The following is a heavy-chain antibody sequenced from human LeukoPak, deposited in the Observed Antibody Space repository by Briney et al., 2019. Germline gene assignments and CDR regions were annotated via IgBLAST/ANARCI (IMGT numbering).Heavy chain of an antibody. CDR2: ISYDGSNK. CDR3: AKDPPDYGSGSLDY. Sequence: GGSLRLSCAASGFTFSSYGMHWVRQAPGKGLEWVAVISYDGSNKYYADSVKGRFTISRDSSKNTLYLQMNSLRAEDTAVYYCAKDPPDYGSGSLDYWGQGTLVTVSS. CDR1: GFTFSSYG. J-gene: IGHJ4*02. V-gene: IGHV3-30*18. D-gene: IGHD3-10*01.